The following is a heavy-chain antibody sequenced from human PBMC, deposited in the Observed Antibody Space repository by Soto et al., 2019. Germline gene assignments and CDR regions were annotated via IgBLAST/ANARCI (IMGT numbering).Heavy chain of an antibody. CDR3: ARHTGDGTFDF. D-gene: IGHD7-27*01. Sequence: ASVKVSCKASGYTFSSYAMHWVRQAPGQMLEWMGWINAGYGNTKSSQNFQDRVTISRDTXASTAYMELTSLRSEDTAVYYCARHTGDGTFDFWGQGTLVTVSS. CDR2: INAGYGNT. J-gene: IGHJ4*02. V-gene: IGHV1-3*01. CDR1: GYTFSSYA.